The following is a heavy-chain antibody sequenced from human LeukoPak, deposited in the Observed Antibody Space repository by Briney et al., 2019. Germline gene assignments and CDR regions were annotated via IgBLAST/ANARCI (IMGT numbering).Heavy chain of an antibody. J-gene: IGHJ4*02. CDR1: GGSFSGYY. V-gene: IGHV4-34*01. CDR3: ARGWWIGYYGSGSTLYFDY. Sequence: TSETLSLTCAVYGGSFSGYYWSWIRQPPGKGLEWIGEINHSGSTNYNPSLKSRVTISADTSKNQFSLKLSSVTAADTAVYYCARGWWIGYYGSGSTLYFDYWGQGTLVTVSS. D-gene: IGHD3-10*01. CDR2: INHSGST.